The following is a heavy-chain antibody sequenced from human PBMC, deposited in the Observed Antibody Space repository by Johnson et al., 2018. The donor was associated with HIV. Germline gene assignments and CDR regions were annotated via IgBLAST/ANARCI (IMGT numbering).Heavy chain of an antibody. J-gene: IGHJ3*02. CDR1: GFTFSSYA. D-gene: IGHD3-10*01. Sequence: QVQLVESGGGLVQPGGSLRLSCAASGFTFSSYAMHWVRQAPGKVLEWVAVISYDGSNKYYADSVKGRFTISRDNAKNSLYLQMNSLRAEDTAVYYCASPKTPTRVVRGAFDIWGQGTMVTVSS. V-gene: IGHV3-30-3*01. CDR2: ISYDGSNK. CDR3: ASPKTPTRVVRGAFDI.